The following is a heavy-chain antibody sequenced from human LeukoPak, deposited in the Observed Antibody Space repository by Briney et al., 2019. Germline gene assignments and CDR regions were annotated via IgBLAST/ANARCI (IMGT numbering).Heavy chain of an antibody. CDR2: INHSGST. V-gene: IGHV4-34*01. CDR1: GGSFSGYY. CDR3: ASVVVRSYYYGMDV. J-gene: IGHJ6*02. D-gene: IGHD2-21*01. Sequence: RASETLSLTCAVYGGSFSGYYWSWIRQPPGKGLEWIGEINHSGSTNYNPSLKSRVTVSVDTSKNQFSLKLSSVTAADTAVYYCASVVVRSYYYGMDVWGQGTTVTVSS.